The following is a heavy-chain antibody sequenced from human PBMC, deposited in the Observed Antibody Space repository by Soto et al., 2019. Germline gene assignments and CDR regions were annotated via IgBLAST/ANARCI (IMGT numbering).Heavy chain of an antibody. Sequence: GGSLRLSCEASGFSFNTYSMHWVRQPPGKGLEWLAAIWYDGTQKYYADSVKGRFIISRDNSKKTLYLEMNSLRAEDTAVYYCARAGGTTVTGLWHFDSWGQGTLVTVSS. J-gene: IGHJ4*02. D-gene: IGHD4-17*01. CDR2: IWYDGTQK. CDR3: ARAGGTTVTGLWHFDS. V-gene: IGHV3-33*01. CDR1: GFSFNTYS.